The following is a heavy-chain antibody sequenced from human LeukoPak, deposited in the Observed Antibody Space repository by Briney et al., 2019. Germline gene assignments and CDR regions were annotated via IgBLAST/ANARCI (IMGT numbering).Heavy chain of an antibody. Sequence: ASDTLSLTCAVSGYSISSSNWWGWIRQSPGKGLEWIGNIYYSGSTYYNPSLKSRVTMSVDTSKNQISLKLSSVTAADTAVYYCARQTGWFDPWGQGTLVTVSS. CDR3: ARQTGWFDP. CDR1: GYSISSSNW. V-gene: IGHV4-28*01. J-gene: IGHJ5*02. CDR2: IYYSGST.